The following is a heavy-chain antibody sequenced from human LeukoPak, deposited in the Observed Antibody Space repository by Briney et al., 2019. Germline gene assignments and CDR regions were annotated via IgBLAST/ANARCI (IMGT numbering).Heavy chain of an antibody. Sequence: GGSLRLSCTASGFTFGDFVLSWVRQTTGKGLEWVGFIRTKVNGETTKYAASVQGRFTISRDDSKSIAYLQMNSLKTEDTAVYYCTTDYQLDYWGQGTLVTVSS. CDR2: IRTKVNGETT. V-gene: IGHV3-49*04. J-gene: IGHJ4*02. CDR1: GFTFGDFV. D-gene: IGHD3-16*01. CDR3: TTDYQLDY.